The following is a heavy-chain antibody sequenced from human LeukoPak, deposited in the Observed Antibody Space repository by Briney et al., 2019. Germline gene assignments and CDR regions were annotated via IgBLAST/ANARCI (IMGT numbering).Heavy chain of an antibody. D-gene: IGHD5-24*01. V-gene: IGHV3-33*01. J-gene: IGHJ4*02. CDR2: IWYDGSNQ. CDR3: AREKYNYGYDY. Sequence: GGSLRLSCAASRFTFSTYGMHWVRQAPGKGLEWVAVIWYDGSNQYHADSVKGRFTISRDNSKNTLYLQMNSLRAEDTAVYYCAREKYNYGYDYWGQGALVTVSS. CDR1: RFTFSTYG.